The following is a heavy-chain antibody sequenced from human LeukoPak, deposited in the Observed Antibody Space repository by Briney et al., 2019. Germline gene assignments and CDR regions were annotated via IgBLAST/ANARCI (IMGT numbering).Heavy chain of an antibody. J-gene: IGHJ6*04. D-gene: IGHD3-10*01. Sequence: QAGGSLRLSCAASGFTFRSYAMHWVRQAPGKGLEWVADISYDGSNKYYADSVRGRFTISRDNSKNTLYLQMNSLGAEDTAVYCCTKDLYGSGSKSCGMDVWGKGTTVTVSS. CDR1: GFTFRSYA. CDR3: TKDLYGSGSKSCGMDV. V-gene: IGHV3-30*04. CDR2: ISYDGSNK.